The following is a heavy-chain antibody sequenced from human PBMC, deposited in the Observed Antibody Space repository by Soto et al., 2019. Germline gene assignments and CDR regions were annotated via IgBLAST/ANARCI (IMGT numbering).Heavy chain of an antibody. CDR2: IYPGDSDT. J-gene: IGHJ6*02. D-gene: IGHD2-15*01. CDR3: ARHVLGYCSGGGCYSVYYGMDV. V-gene: IGHV5-51*01. Sequence: GESLKISCKGSGYSFTSYWIGWVRQMPGKGLEWMGIIYPGDSDTRYSPSFQGQVTISADKSISTAYLQWSSLKASDTAMYYCARHVLGYCSGGGCYSVYYGMDVWGQGTTVTVSS. CDR1: GYSFTSYW.